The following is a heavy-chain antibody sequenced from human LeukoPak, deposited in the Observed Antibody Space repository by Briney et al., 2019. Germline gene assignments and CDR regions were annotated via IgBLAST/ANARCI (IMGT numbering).Heavy chain of an antibody. CDR2: ISSSSSYI. CDR1: GFTLSSYS. CDR3: ARAEEFDDFWHPADFDY. Sequence: GGSLRLSCAASGFTLSSYSMNWVRQAPGKGLEWVSSISSSSSYIHYADSVKGRFTISRDNAKNSLYLQMNSLRAEDTAVYYCARAEEFDDFWHPADFDYRGQGTLVTVSS. J-gene: IGHJ4*02. D-gene: IGHD3-3*01. V-gene: IGHV3-21*01.